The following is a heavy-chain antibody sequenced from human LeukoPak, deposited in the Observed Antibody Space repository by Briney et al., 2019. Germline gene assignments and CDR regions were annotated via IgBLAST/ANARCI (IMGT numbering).Heavy chain of an antibody. CDR3: ATGGFRNGQWVN. Sequence: GGSLRLSCAASGFTFNNYWMTWVRQAPGKALEWVATIKEDGSEEYYVDSVRGRFTISRDNAKNSLYLQMSSLRVEDTAVYYCATGGFRNGQWVNWDRGNLVTVSS. CDR2: IKEDGSEE. J-gene: IGHJ4*02. V-gene: IGHV3-7*01. D-gene: IGHD5-18*01. CDR1: GFTFNNYW.